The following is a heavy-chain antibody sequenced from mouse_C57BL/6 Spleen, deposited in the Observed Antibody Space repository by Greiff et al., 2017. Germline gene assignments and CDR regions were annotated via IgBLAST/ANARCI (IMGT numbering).Heavy chain of an antibody. J-gene: IGHJ1*03. CDR1: GFTFNTYA. Sequence: DVKLVESGGGLVQPKGSLKLSCAASGFTFNTYAMHWVRQAPGKGLEWVARIRSKSSNYATYYADSVKDRFTISRDDSQSMLYLQMNNLKTEDTAMYYCVRERGHYYGSSYGYFDVWGTGTTVTVSS. CDR3: VRERGHYYGSSYGYFDV. CDR2: IRSKSSNYAT. D-gene: IGHD1-1*01. V-gene: IGHV10-3*01.